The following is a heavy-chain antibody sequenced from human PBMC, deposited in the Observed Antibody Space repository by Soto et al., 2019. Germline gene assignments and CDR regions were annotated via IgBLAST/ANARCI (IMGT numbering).Heavy chain of an antibody. D-gene: IGHD4-17*01. CDR3: STGGDYGGGGY. CDR1: GFTVSNNY. J-gene: IGHJ4*02. CDR2: IYSGGGT. V-gene: IGHV3-66*01. Sequence: EVQLVESGGGLVQPGGSLRLSCAASGFTVSNNYMNWVRQAPGKGLEWVSVIYSGGGTYYADSVKGRFTISRDNSKNTLYHQMNRLRAEDTAVCGWSTGGDYGGGGYWGQGTLVTVCS.